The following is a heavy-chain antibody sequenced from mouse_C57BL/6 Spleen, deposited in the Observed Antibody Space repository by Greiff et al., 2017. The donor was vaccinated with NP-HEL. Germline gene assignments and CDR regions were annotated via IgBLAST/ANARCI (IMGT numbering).Heavy chain of an antibody. Sequence: EVQLKESGPELVKPGDSVKISCKASGYSFTGYFMNWVMQSHGKSLEWIGRINPYNGDTFYNQKFKGKATLTVDKSSSTAHMELRSLTSEDSAVYYCAREGLRLGFDVWGTGTTVTVSS. CDR3: AREGLRLGFDV. CDR2: INPYNGDT. J-gene: IGHJ1*03. D-gene: IGHD2-4*01. CDR1: GYSFTGYF. V-gene: IGHV1-20*01.